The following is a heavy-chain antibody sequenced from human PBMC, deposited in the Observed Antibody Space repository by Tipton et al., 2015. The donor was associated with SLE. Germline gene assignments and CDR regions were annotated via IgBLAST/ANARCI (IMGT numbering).Heavy chain of an antibody. CDR1: GGSFSGYY. D-gene: IGHD2-8*01. V-gene: IGHV4-34*01. J-gene: IGHJ6*02. CDR3: ARPGVYGMDV. Sequence: TLSLTCAVYGGSFSGYYWSWIRQPPGKGLGWIGEINHSGSTNYNPSLKSRVTISVDTSKNQFSLQLSSVTAADTAVYYCARPGVYGMDVWGQGTTVTVSS. CDR2: INHSGST.